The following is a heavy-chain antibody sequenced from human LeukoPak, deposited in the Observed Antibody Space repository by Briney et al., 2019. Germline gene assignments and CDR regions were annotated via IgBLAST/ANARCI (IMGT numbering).Heavy chain of an antibody. CDR2: IWYDGSNK. CDR1: GFTFSSYG. J-gene: IGHJ4*02. V-gene: IGHV3-33*06. Sequence: PGRSLRLTCAASGFTFSSYGMHWVRQAPGKGLEWVSVIWYDGSNKYYADSVKGRFTISRDNSKNTLYLQMNSLRAEDTAVYYCAKDFLGIAAALVDYWGQRTLVTVSS. D-gene: IGHD6-13*01. CDR3: AKDFLGIAAALVDY.